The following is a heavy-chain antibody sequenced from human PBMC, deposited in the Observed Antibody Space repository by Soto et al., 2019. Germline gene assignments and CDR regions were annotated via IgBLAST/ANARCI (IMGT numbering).Heavy chain of an antibody. V-gene: IGHV4-59*01. CDR1: GGSISSNY. J-gene: IGHJ4*02. Sequence: SETLSLTCTVSGGSISSNYWTWIRQPPGKGLEWIGYVYNSGSTNYNPSLKSRVTISENTSKSQFSLKVNSMTAADTAVYYCARYRREAVAGYTLDNWGQGILVTVSS. D-gene: IGHD6-13*01. CDR2: VYNSGST. CDR3: ARYRREAVAGYTLDN.